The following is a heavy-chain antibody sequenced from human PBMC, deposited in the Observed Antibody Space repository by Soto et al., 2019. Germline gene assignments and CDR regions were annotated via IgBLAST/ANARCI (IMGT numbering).Heavy chain of an antibody. CDR3: ARSPRRYCSGGSCYSRWFDP. CDR1: GGSISSYY. J-gene: IGHJ5*02. V-gene: IGHV4-59*08. Sequence: SETLSLTCTVSGGSISSYYWSWIRQPPGKGLEWIGYIYYSGSTNYNPSLKSRVTISVDTSKNQFSLKLSSVTAADTAVYYCARSPRRYCSGGSCYSRWFDPWGQGTLVTVS. D-gene: IGHD2-15*01. CDR2: IYYSGST.